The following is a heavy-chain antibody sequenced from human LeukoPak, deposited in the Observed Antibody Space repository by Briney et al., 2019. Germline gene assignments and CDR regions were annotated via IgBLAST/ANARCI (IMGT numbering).Heavy chain of an antibody. CDR2: INHSGST. V-gene: IGHV4-34*01. CDR1: GGSFSGYY. D-gene: IGHD4-17*01. J-gene: IGHJ3*02. Sequence: PSETLSLTCAVYGGSFSGYYWSWIRQPPGKGLEWIGEINHSGSTNYNPSLKSRVTISVDTSKSQFSLKLSSVTAADTAVYYCALTVTTDAFDIWGQGTMVTVSS. CDR3: ALTVTTDAFDI.